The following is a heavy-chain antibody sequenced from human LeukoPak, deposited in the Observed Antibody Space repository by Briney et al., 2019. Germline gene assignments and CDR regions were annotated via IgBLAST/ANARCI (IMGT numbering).Heavy chain of an antibody. CDR3: AKGPELERFDY. CDR2: IIPIFGTA. V-gene: IGHV1-69*05. D-gene: IGHD1-1*01. Sequence: ASVKVSCKASGGTFSSYAISWVRQAPGQGLEWMGGIIPIFGTANYAQKFQGRVTITTDESMSTAYMELSSLRSEDTAVYYCAKGPELERFDYWGQGTLVTVSS. J-gene: IGHJ4*02. CDR1: GGTFSSYA.